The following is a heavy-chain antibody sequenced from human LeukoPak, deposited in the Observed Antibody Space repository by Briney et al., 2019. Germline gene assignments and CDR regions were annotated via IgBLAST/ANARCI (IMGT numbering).Heavy chain of an antibody. V-gene: IGHV4-39*01. CDR1: GGSISSSSYY. J-gene: IGHJ4*02. CDR3: ARGTYSSGWLEFSDFDF. CDR2: IYYSGST. Sequence: KPSETLSLTCTVSGGSISSSSYYWGWIRQPPGKGLEWIGSIYYSGSTYYNPSLKSRVTISVDTSKNQFSLKLSSVTAADTAVYYCARGTYSSGWLEFSDFDFWGQGNLVTVSS. D-gene: IGHD6-19*01.